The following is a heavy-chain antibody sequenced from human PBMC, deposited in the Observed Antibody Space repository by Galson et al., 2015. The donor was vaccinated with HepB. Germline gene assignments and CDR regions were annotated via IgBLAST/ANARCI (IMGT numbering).Heavy chain of an antibody. J-gene: IGHJ6*03. CDR1: GFTFSRYR. Sequence: SLRLSCAASGFTFSRYRMSWVRQAPGKGLEWVANINQDETAKYYADSVKGRFTISSDNAKNSVYMQMNSLRAEDTAVYYCVREGDYGDYVGSDYYYMDVWGKGTTVTVSS. D-gene: IGHD4-17*01. CDR3: VREGDYGDYVGSDYYYMDV. CDR2: INQDETAK. V-gene: IGHV3-7*01.